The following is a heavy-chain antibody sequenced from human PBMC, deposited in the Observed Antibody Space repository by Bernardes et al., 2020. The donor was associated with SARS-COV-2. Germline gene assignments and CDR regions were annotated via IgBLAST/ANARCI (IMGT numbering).Heavy chain of an antibody. J-gene: IGHJ5*02. D-gene: IGHD3-10*01. CDR1: GFTVSGNY. Sequence: GGSLRLSRAASGFTVSGNYMSWVRQAPGKGLEWVSVIYRDGTTYYADSVKGRFSISRDNSKNTLYLQMHSLRADDTAMYHCTRDPGYGSGNVLFDPWGQGTLVTVSS. CDR3: TRDPGYGSGNVLFDP. CDR2: IYRDGTT. V-gene: IGHV3-66*01.